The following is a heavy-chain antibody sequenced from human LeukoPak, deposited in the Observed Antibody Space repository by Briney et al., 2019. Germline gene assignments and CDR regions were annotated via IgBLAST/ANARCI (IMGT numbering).Heavy chain of an antibody. D-gene: IGHD3-3*01. V-gene: IGHV1-69*13. J-gene: IGHJ4*02. CDR3: ASPVKYYDTWSGYPPFDY. CDR2: IIPTFGTA. Sequence: GASVKVSCKASGGTFSSYAISWVRQAPGQGLEWMGGIIPTFGTANYAQKFQGRVTITADESTSTAYMELSSLRSEDTAIYYCASPVKYYDTWSGYPPFDYWGQGTLVTVSS. CDR1: GGTFSSYA.